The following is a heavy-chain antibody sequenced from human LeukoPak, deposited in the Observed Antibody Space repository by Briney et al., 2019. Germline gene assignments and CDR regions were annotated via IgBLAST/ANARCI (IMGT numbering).Heavy chain of an antibody. CDR2: VYPGGNT. CDR1: GFTLSSYW. Sequence: GGSLRLSCAASGFTLSSYWMHWVRQAPGKGLEWVSVVYPGGNTFYVDSVKGRFTTSRDNSKNTLYLQMNGLRVEDTAMYYCAREKYDDSGPDWFDPWGQGTLVTVSS. V-gene: IGHV3-53*01. CDR3: AREKYDDSGPDWFDP. D-gene: IGHD3-22*01. J-gene: IGHJ5*02.